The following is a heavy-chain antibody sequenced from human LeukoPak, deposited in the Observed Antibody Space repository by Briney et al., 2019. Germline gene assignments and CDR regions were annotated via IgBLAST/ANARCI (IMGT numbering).Heavy chain of an antibody. CDR3: TRDHPAPGEFFDY. CDR1: GFTFSRSW. D-gene: IGHD6-13*01. V-gene: IGHV3-7*04. J-gene: IGHJ4*02. Sequence: PGGSLRLSCADSGFTFSRSWMTWVRQAPGTGLEWVANIKPDGSEKYYVDSVKGRFAISRDNAENSLYLQMNSLRAEDTAVYYCTRDHPAPGEFFDYWGQGSLVTVSS. CDR2: IKPDGSEK.